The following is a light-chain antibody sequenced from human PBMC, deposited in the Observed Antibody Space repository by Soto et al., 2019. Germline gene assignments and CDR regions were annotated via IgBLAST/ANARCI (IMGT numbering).Light chain of an antibody. J-gene: IGKJ4*01. CDR3: QQYYSTPPT. Sequence: DIVMTQSPDSLAVSLGERATINCKSSQSVLYSSNNKNYLAWYQQKPGQPPKLLIYWASTRESGVPDRFSGSGSGTDFTLTISSLQDEDVAVYYCQQYYSTPPTFGGGTKVEIK. CDR1: QSVLYSSNNKNY. V-gene: IGKV4-1*01. CDR2: WAS.